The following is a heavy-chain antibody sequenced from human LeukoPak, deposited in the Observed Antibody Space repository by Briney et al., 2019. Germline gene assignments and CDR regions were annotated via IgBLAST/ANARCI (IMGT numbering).Heavy chain of an antibody. V-gene: IGHV3-23*01. CDR2: ISGSGGST. D-gene: IGHD3-10*01. CDR1: GFNFSTYA. J-gene: IGHJ6*04. CDR3: AKAPSYYYGSGSYYNDYYYYYGMDV. Sequence: GRSLRLSCAASGFNFSTYAMSWVRQAPGKGLEWVSAISGSGGSTYYADSVKGRFTISRDNSKNTLYLQMNSLRAEDTAVYYCAKAPSYYYGSGSYYNDYYYYYGMDVWGKGTTVTVSS.